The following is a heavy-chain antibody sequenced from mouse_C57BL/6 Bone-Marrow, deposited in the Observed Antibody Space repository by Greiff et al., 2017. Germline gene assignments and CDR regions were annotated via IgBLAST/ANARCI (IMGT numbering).Heavy chain of an antibody. CDR2: IDPSDSYT. V-gene: IGHV1-50*01. D-gene: IGHD1-1*01. Sequence: QVKLQQPGAELVKPGASVKLSCKASGYTFTSYWMQWVQQMPGQGLEWIGEIDPSDSYTNYNQKFKGKSTLTVYTSSSTAYMQLNSLTSVDSAVYYSSRRLYGSSLFAYWGQGTLVTVSA. CDR1: GYTFTSYW. J-gene: IGHJ3*01. CDR3: SRRLYGSSLFAY.